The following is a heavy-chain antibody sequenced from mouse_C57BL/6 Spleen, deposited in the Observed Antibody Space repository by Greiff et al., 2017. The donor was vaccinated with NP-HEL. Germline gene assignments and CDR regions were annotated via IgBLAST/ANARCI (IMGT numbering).Heavy chain of an antibody. CDR3: VRHGGYDLAWFAY. D-gene: IGHD2-2*01. J-gene: IGHJ3*01. CDR1: GFSFNTYA. Sequence: EVQLVESGGGLVQPKGSLKLSCAASGFSFNTYAMNWVRQAPGKGLEWVARIRSKSNNYATYYADSVKDRFTISRDDSESMLYLQMNNLKTEDTAMYYCVRHGGYDLAWFAYWGQGTLVTVSA. V-gene: IGHV10-1*01. CDR2: IRSKSNNYAT.